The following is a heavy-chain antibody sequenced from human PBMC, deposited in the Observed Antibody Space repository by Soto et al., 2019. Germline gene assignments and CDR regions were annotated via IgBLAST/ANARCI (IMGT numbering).Heavy chain of an antibody. CDR3: AGSLVIAAAGKVYGYYGMDL. V-gene: IGHV4-34*01. D-gene: IGHD6-13*01. J-gene: IGHJ6*02. Sequence: QVQLQQWGAGLLKPSETLSITCAVYGGSFSGYYWSRIRQPPGKGLAWIGEINHSGSTNYNPSPKRRVTISVRSSKNPFTLKRSSVTAADTAVYYCAGSLVIAAAGKVYGYYGMDLWGQGTTVTVSS. CDR1: GGSFSGYY. CDR2: INHSGST.